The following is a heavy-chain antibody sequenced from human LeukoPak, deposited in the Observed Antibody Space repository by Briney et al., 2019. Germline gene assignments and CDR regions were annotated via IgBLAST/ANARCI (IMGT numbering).Heavy chain of an antibody. CDR2: IWYDGSNK. CDR1: GSTFSSYG. Sequence: PGRSLRLSCAASGSTFSSYGMHWVRQAPGKGLEWVAVIWYDGSNKYYADSVKGRFTISRDNSKNTLYLQMNSLRAEDTAVYYCAREDGSGSYMDVWGKGTTVTVSS. CDR3: AREDGSGSYMDV. D-gene: IGHD3-10*01. V-gene: IGHV3-33*01. J-gene: IGHJ6*03.